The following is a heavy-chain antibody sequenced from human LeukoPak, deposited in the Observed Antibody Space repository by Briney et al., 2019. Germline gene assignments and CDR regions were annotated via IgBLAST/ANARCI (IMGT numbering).Heavy chain of an antibody. V-gene: IGHV3-48*03. D-gene: IGHD3-22*01. CDR1: GFTFSSYE. J-gene: IGHJ4*02. CDR2: ISSSGSPI. CDR3: AKGSHYYDSSGYAD. Sequence: PGGSLRLSCAASGFTFSSYEMNWVRQAPGKGLEGFSYISSSGSPIYYADSVKGRFTISRDNSKNTLYLQMNSLRAEDTAVYYCAKGSHYYDSSGYADWGQGTLVTVSS.